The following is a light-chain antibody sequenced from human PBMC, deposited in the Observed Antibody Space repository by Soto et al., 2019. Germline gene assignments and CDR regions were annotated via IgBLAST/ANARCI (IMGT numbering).Light chain of an antibody. CDR2: DAS. Sequence: DIQMTQSPSSLSASVGDRVTITCQASQDISNYLNWYQQKPGKAPKLLIYDASNLETGVPSRFSGSGSGTDFTFTISSLQPEDIPTYYCQQYDNLLIFTFGPGTKVDIK. CDR1: QDISNY. V-gene: IGKV1-33*01. J-gene: IGKJ3*01. CDR3: QQYDNLLIFT.